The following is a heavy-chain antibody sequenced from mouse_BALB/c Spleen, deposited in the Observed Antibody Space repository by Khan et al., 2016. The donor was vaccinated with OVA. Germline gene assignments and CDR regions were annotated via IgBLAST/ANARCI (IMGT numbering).Heavy chain of an antibody. J-gene: IGHJ3*01. V-gene: IGHV1S135*01. Sequence: VQLQQSGPELMKPGASVKISCKASGYSFTNYYIHWVLQSHGKSLEWIGYIDPFSGGTTYNQKFKGKATLTVDKSSSTAYIHLSNLTSEDSAVDYCTRHGFVTWFTYWGQGTMVTVSA. CDR3: TRHGFVTWFTY. CDR2: IDPFSGGT. CDR1: GYSFTNYY. D-gene: IGHD2-2*01.